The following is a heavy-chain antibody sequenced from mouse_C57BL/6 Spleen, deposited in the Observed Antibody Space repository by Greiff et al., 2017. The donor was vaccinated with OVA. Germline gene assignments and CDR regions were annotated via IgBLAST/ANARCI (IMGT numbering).Heavy chain of an antibody. D-gene: IGHD6-2*01. CDR3: ARRGGGVYYFDY. CDR1: GYSFTDYN. CDR2: INPNYGTT. J-gene: IGHJ2*01. Sequence: VQLKQSGPELVKPGASVKISCKASGYSFTDYNMNWVKQSNGKSLEWIGVINPNYGTTSYNQKFKGKATLTVDHSSSTAYMQLISLTSEDSAVDDWARRGGGVYYFDYWGQGTTLTVSS. V-gene: IGHV1-39*01.